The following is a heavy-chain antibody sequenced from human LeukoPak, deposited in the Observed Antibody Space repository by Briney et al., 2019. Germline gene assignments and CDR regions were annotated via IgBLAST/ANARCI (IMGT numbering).Heavy chain of an antibody. D-gene: IGHD1-1*01. CDR1: GFNLASYM. J-gene: IGHJ5*02. Sequence: GSLRLSCAASGFNLASYMLNWVRQAPRKGLEWVSSISSTGSYIYYADSVKGRFTISRDNPGNVFYLQMDSLRAEDTAVYYCTRVAQSGPTGWFDPWGQGTLVTVSS. CDR2: ISSTGSYI. CDR3: TRVAQSGPTGWFDP. V-gene: IGHV3-21*01.